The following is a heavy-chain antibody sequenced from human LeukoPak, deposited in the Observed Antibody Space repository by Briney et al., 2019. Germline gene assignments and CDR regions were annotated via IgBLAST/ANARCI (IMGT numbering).Heavy chain of an antibody. CDR2: IWYDEITK. Sequence: GGSLRLSCAASGFTFTNCGMHWVRQAPGKGLEWVAFIWYDEITKYYADSVKGRFTISRDNSKNTLYLQMNSLRVEDTAVYYCAKDLSGSYLFDYWGQGTLVTVSS. CDR1: GFTFTNCG. V-gene: IGHV3-30*02. D-gene: IGHD1-26*01. J-gene: IGHJ4*02. CDR3: AKDLSGSYLFDY.